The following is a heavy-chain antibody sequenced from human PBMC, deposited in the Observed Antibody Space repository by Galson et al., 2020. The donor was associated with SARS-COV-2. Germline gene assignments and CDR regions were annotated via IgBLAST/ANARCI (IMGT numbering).Heavy chain of an antibody. V-gene: IGHV3-30-3*01. CDR1: GFTFSSYA. Sequence: GGSLRLSCAASGFTFSSYAMHWVRQAPGKGLEWVAVISYDGSNKYYADSVKGRFTISRDNSKNTLYLQMNSLRAEDTAVYYCARDGGVRDIVASSWCCYGMDVWGQGTTVTVSS. J-gene: IGHJ6*02. D-gene: IGHD5-12*01. CDR2: ISYDGSNK. CDR3: ARDGGVRDIVASSWCCYGMDV.